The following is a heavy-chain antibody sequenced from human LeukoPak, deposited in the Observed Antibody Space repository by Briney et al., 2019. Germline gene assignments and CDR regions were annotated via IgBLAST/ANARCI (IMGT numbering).Heavy chain of an antibody. Sequence: PSETLSLTCAVYGGSFSSYYWSWIRQPPGKGLEWIGEINHSGSTNYNPSLKSRVTISVDTSKNQFSLKLSSVTAADTAVYYCASRYDSSGYGYVEEFDYWGQGTLVTVSS. J-gene: IGHJ4*02. D-gene: IGHD3-22*01. V-gene: IGHV4-34*01. CDR3: ASRYDSSGYGYVEEFDY. CDR1: GGSFSSYY. CDR2: INHSGST.